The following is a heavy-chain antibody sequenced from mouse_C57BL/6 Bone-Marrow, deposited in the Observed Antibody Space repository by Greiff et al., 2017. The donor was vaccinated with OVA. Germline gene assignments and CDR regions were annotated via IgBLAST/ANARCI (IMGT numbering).Heavy chain of an antibody. CDR1: GYTFTSYW. D-gene: IGHD6-5*01. V-gene: IGHV1-64*01. CDR3: AREGIWSARAMDY. J-gene: IGHJ4*01. CDR2: IHPNSGST. Sequence: QVQLQQPGAELVKPGASVKLSCKASGYTFTSYWMHWVKQRPGQGLEWIGMIHPNSGSTNYNEKFKSKATLTVDKSSSTAYMQLGSLTSEDSAVYYCAREGIWSARAMDYWGQGTSVTVSS.